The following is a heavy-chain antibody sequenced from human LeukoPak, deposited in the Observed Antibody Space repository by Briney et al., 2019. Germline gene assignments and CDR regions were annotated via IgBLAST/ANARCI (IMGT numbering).Heavy chain of an antibody. J-gene: IGHJ4*02. CDR1: GGSISSYY. Sequence: SETLSLTCTVSGGSISSYYWSWIRQPPGKGLEWIGYIYYSGSTNYNPSLKSRVTISVDTSKNQLALKLSSVTAADTAVYYCASQSYYGSGSYDYWGQGTLVTVSS. D-gene: IGHD3-10*01. CDR2: IYYSGST. V-gene: IGHV4-59*01. CDR3: ASQSYYGSGSYDY.